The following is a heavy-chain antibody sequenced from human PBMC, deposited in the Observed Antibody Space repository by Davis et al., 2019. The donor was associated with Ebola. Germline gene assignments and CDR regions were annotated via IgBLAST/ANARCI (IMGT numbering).Heavy chain of an antibody. CDR1: GYIFNNHP. CDR3: ARGRNGGWDFDY. CDR2: ISAYNGHT. V-gene: IGHV1-18*01. D-gene: IGHD6-19*01. J-gene: IGHJ4*02. Sequence: ASVKVSCKASGYIFNNHPIHWVRQAPGQRLEWMAWISAYNGHTNYAQKFQGRLTLTTDTSTSTVYMELRSLTSDDTAEYYCARGRNGGWDFDYWGQGTRVTVSS.